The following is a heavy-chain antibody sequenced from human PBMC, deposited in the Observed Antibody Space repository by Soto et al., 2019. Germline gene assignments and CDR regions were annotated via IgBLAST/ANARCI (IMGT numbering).Heavy chain of an antibody. CDR2: IYYSGST. Sequence: PSETLSLTCTVSGGSISSGGYYWSWIRQHPGKGLEWIGYIYYSGSTYYNPSLKSRVTISVDTSKNQFSLKLSSVTAADTAVYYCASQRYYDFWSGYYYFDYWGQGTLVTVSS. J-gene: IGHJ4*02. CDR3: ASQRYYDFWSGYYYFDY. V-gene: IGHV4-31*03. D-gene: IGHD3-3*01. CDR1: GGSISSGGYY.